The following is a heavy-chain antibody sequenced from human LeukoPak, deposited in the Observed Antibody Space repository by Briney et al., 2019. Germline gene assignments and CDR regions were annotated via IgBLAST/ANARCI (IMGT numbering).Heavy chain of an antibody. V-gene: IGHV3-30*18. Sequence: PGRSLRLSCAASGFTFSSYGMHWVRQAPGKGLEWVAVISYDGSNKYYADSVKGRFTISRDNSKNTLYLQMNSLRAEDTAVYYCAKGPSIWFGDHWILDYWGQGTLVTVSS. CDR1: GFTFSSYG. J-gene: IGHJ4*02. CDR3: AKGPSIWFGDHWILDY. CDR2: ISYDGSNK. D-gene: IGHD3-10*01.